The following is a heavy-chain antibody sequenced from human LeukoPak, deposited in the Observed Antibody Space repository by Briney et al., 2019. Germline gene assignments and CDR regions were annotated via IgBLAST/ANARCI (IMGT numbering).Heavy chain of an antibody. CDR2: ISYSGKT. V-gene: IGHV4-30-4*01. J-gene: IGHJ4*02. CDR1: GASINSGGYY. Sequence: SETLSLTCTVSGASINSGGYYCSWVSQPPGKGLEWIGYISYSGKTYYNPSLKSRVTISVDMSKNQFYLKLSSVTAADTAVYYCAGRDEYCSSGGFCDYWGQGTLVTVSS. CDR3: AGRDEYCSSGGFCDY. D-gene: IGHD2-2*01.